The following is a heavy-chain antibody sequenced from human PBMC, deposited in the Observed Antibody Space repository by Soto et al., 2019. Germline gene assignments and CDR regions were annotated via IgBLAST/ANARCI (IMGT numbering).Heavy chain of an antibody. D-gene: IGHD3-10*01. V-gene: IGHV4-59*08. CDR1: GGSISSYY. Sequence: QVQLQESGPGLVKPSETLSLTCTVSGGSISSYYWSWIRQPPGKGLEWIGYIYYSGSTNYNHSLKSRVTIAVDTSNNQFSLKLSSETAADTAVYYCARHFGPRIDYWGQGTLVTVSS. CDR3: ARHFGPRIDY. CDR2: IYYSGST. J-gene: IGHJ4*02.